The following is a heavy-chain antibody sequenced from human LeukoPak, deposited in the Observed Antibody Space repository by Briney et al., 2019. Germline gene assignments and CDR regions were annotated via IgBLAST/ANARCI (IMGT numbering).Heavy chain of an antibody. Sequence: SETLSLTCAVYGGSFSGYYWSWIRQPPGKGLEWIGEIYHSGSTNYNPSLKSRVTISVDKSKNQFSLKLSSVTAADTAVYYCARVPIAVAGTCFDYWGQGTLVTVSS. CDR2: IYHSGST. D-gene: IGHD6-19*01. CDR3: ARVPIAVAGTCFDY. CDR1: GGSFSGYY. J-gene: IGHJ4*02. V-gene: IGHV4-34*01.